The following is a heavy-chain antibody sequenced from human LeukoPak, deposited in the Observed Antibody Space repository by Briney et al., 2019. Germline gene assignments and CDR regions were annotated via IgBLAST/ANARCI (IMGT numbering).Heavy chain of an antibody. J-gene: IGHJ3*02. CDR3: ATSTRRYSYGFDAFDI. CDR1: GYTLTELS. V-gene: IGHV1-24*01. D-gene: IGHD5-18*01. Sequence: WASVKVSCTVSGYTLTELSMHWVRQAPGKGLEWMGGFDPEDGETIYAQKFQGRVTMTEDTSTDTAYMELSSLRSEDTAVYYCATSTRRYSYGFDAFDIWGQGTMVTVSS. CDR2: FDPEDGET.